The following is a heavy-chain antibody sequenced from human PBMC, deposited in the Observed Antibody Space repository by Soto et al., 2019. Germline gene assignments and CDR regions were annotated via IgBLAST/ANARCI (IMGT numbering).Heavy chain of an antibody. CDR2: ISAYNGNT. Sequence: ASVKVSCKASGYTFTSYGISWVRQAPGQGLEWMGWISAYNGNTNYAQKLQGRVTMTTDTSTSTAYMELRSLRSDDTAVYYCARACGSTSCYAGYYYYGMDVWGQGTTVTVSS. V-gene: IGHV1-18*01. CDR3: ARACGSTSCYAGYYYYGMDV. D-gene: IGHD2-2*01. J-gene: IGHJ6*02. CDR1: GYTFTSYG.